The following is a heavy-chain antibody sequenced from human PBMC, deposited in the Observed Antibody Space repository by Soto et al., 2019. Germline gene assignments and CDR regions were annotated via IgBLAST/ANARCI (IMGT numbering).Heavy chain of an antibody. CDR2: IYATGTT. CDR3: VRDGKKTLRDWFDP. D-gene: IGHD1-1*01. J-gene: IGHJ5*02. Sequence: PSETLSLTCTVSGASISGFYWSWIRKSAWKGLEWIGRIYATGTTDYNPSLKSRVMMSVDTSKKQFSLKLRSVTAADTAVYYCVRDGKKTLRDWFDPWGKG. CDR1: GASISGFY. V-gene: IGHV4-4*07.